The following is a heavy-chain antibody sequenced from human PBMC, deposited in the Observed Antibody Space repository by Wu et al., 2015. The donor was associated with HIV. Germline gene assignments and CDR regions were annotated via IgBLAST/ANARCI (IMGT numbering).Heavy chain of an antibody. CDR2: ISANNGDT. J-gene: IGHJ3*02. CDR1: GYSFTHYG. V-gene: IGHV1-18*01. CDR3: ARATATYYSDIWGLDQKNDAFDI. D-gene: IGHD3-10*01. Sequence: QVHLVQSGVEVKKPGASVKVSCKASGYSFTHYGIAWVRQAPGQGLEWMGWISANNGDTSYAQKFQGRVTVTTDTSTTTSYMELRSLKYEDTAVYYCARATATYYSDIWGLDQKNDAFDIWGQGTMVTVSS.